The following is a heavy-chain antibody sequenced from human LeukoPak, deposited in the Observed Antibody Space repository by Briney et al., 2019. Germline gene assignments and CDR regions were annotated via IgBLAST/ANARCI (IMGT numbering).Heavy chain of an antibody. CDR2: INPNSGGT. Sequence: ASVKVSCKASGYTFTGYYMHWVRQAPGQGPEWMGWINPNSGGTNYAQKFQGRVTMTRDTSISTAYMELSRLRSDDTAVYYCARVRGYSYGPTFDYWGQGTLVTVSS. V-gene: IGHV1-2*02. CDR1: GYTFTGYY. CDR3: ARVRGYSYGPTFDY. J-gene: IGHJ4*02. D-gene: IGHD5-18*01.